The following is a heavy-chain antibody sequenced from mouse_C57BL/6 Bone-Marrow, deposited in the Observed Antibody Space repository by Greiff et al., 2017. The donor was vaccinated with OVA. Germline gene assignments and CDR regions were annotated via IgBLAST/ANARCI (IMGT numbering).Heavy chain of an antibody. CDR1: GFTFTDYY. CDR2: IRNKANGYTT. V-gene: IGHV7-3*01. Sequence: EVQLVESGGGLVQPGGSLSLSCAASGFTFTDYYMSWVRQPPGKALEWLGFIRNKANGYTTEYSASVKGRFTISRDNSQSILYLQMNALRAEDSATYYCARWSYSNYGPTDYWGQGTTLTVSS. D-gene: IGHD2-5*01. CDR3: ARWSYSNYGPTDY. J-gene: IGHJ2*01.